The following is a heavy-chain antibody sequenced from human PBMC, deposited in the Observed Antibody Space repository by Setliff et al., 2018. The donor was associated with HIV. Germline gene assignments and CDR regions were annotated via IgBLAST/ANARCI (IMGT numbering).Heavy chain of an antibody. CDR2: IYYSGST. J-gene: IGHJ4*02. Sequence: SETLSLTCTVSRGSISSSTYYWGWIRQPPGKGLEWIGSIYYSGSTYYNPSLKSRVSLSVDTSNNQFSLDVTSVTAADTAVYYCARGHGVYSGSYLAVYFDYWGQGTLVTVSS. V-gene: IGHV4-39*07. D-gene: IGHD1-26*01. CDR3: ARGHGVYSGSYLAVYFDY. CDR1: RGSISSSTYY.